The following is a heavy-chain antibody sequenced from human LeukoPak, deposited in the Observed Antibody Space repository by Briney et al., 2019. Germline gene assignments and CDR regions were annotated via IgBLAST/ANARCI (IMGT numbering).Heavy chain of an antibody. Sequence: ASVKVSCKASGYTFTSNYMYWVRQAPGQGLEWMGIINPSGGSTSYAQRFQGGVTMTTDTSTSTVYLELSSLTSEDTAVYYCARRGTGVDYWGQGTLVTVSS. V-gene: IGHV1-46*01. CDR1: GYTFTSNY. CDR3: ARRGTGVDY. CDR2: INPSGGST. J-gene: IGHJ4*02. D-gene: IGHD3-16*01.